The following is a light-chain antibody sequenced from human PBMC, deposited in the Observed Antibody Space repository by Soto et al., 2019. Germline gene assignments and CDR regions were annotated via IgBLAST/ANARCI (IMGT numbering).Light chain of an antibody. CDR1: QYISNN. V-gene: IGKV3-15*01. J-gene: IGKJ5*01. CDR3: QQYNHWSSIT. Sequence: ERAMTQSPATLSVSPGQRATLSCRASQYISNNLAWYQQRPGQAPSLLIYGASTRATGVPARFSGSGSGTDFLHSIGGMQSEDSAVYYFQQYNHWSSITFGQGTRLGIK. CDR2: GAS.